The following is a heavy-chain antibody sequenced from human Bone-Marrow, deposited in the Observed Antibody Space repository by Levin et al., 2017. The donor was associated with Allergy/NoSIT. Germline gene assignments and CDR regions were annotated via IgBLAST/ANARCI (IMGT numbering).Heavy chain of an antibody. Sequence: SETLPLTCSVSGGSISSGRYYFTWVRQSAGKGLEWIGRIYTTGSTNYNPSLESRVTISRDTFKKEVYLTLSSVTAADTAVYYCARDRLASLYYYSMDVWGRGTTVIVSS. CDR1: GGSISSGRYY. J-gene: IGHJ6*03. V-gene: IGHV4-61*02. CDR2: IYTTGST. CDR3: ARDRLASLYYYSMDV.